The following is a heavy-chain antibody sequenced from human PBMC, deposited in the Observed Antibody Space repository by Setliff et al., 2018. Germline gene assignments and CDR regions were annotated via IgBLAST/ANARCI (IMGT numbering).Heavy chain of an antibody. D-gene: IGHD3-3*01. CDR3: ARAGPTVTFFRVLVISWWDP. CDR1: GDSIISGSYY. V-gene: IGHV4-61*09. Sequence: SETLSLTCTVSGDSIISGSYYWTWIRQPAGKGLAWIGHFHTGGSTNYNRSLRSRVSISVDTSKNQFSLKLSSVTAADTATYYCARAGPTVTFFRVLVISWWDPWGQGSLVTVSS. CDR2: FHTGGST. J-gene: IGHJ5*02.